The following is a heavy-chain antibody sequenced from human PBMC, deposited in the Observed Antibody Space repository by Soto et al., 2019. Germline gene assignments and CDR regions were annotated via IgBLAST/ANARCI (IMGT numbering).Heavy chain of an antibody. J-gene: IGHJ6*02. Sequence: GASVKVSCKASGYTFTSYYMHWVRQAPGQGLEWMGIINPSGGSTSYAQKFQGRVTMTRDTSTSTVYMELSSLRSEDTAVYYCARPDYYGSGSTRRLYYYHGMDVWGQGTTVTVSS. CDR2: INPSGGST. CDR1: GYTFTSYY. CDR3: ARPDYYGSGSTRRLYYYHGMDV. D-gene: IGHD3-10*01. V-gene: IGHV1-46*01.